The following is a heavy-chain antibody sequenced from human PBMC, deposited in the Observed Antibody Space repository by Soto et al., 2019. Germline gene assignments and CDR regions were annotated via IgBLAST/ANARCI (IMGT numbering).Heavy chain of an antibody. CDR3: ARRMTTVKGYYYYGMDV. CDR1: GYSFTSYW. J-gene: IGHJ6*02. CDR2: IDPSDSYT. V-gene: IGHV5-10-1*01. Sequence: GESLKISCNGSGYSFTSYWISWVRQMPGKGLEWMGRIDPSDSYTNYSPSFQGHVTISADKSISTAYLQWSSLKASDTAMYYCARRMTTVKGYYYYGMDVWGQGTTVTVSS. D-gene: IGHD4-4*01.